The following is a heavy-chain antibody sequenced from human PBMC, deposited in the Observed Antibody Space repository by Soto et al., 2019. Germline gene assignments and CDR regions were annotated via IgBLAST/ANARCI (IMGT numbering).Heavy chain of an antibody. V-gene: IGHV3-33*01. CDR1: GFTFSSYG. D-gene: IGHD3-10*01. CDR2: IWYDGSNK. J-gene: IGHJ4*02. CDR3: ARWFTYGNFDYFDY. Sequence: GGSLRLSCAASGFTFSSYGMHWVRQAPGKGLEWVAVIWYDGSNKYYADSVKGRFTISRDNSKNTLYLQMNGLRAEDTAVYYCARWFTYGNFDYFDYWGQGTQVTVSS.